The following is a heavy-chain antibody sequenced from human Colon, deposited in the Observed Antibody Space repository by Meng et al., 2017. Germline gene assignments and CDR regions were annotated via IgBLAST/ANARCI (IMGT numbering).Heavy chain of an antibody. CDR2: IHYSGNS. V-gene: IGHV4-4*02. CDR3: VRGYLGTPVVHFDS. CDR1: GVSISGSQC. J-gene: IGHJ4*02. Sequence: QVQLQESGPGLVNTSETLSPNCAVSGVSISGSQCWGWVRQSPEKGLEWIGEIHYSGNSNYNPSLKSQVTMSMDKSKNHFSLNLTSVTAADTAIYYCVRGYLGTPVVHFDSWGQGALVTVSS. D-gene: IGHD7-27*01.